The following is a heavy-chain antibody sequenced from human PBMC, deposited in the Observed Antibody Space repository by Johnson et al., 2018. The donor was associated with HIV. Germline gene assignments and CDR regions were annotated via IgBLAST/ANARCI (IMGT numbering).Heavy chain of an antibody. J-gene: IGHJ3*02. D-gene: IGHD3-10*02. V-gene: IGHV3-30*02. CDR2: IHYDGSNK. CDR3: ARDFMYAFDI. CDR1: GFTFSIYG. Sequence: QVQLVESGGGVVQPGGSLRLSCTGSGFTFSIYGIHWVRQAPDKGLEWVAFIHYDGSNKYYADSVKGRFTISRDNSKNTLYLQMNSLRAEDTAVYYCARDFMYAFDIWGQGTMVTVSS.